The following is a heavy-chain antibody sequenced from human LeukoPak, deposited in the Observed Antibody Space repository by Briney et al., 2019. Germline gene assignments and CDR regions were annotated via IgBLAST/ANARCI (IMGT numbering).Heavy chain of an antibody. CDR2: ISSSSSYI. D-gene: IGHD1-1*01. V-gene: IGHV3-21*01. CDR1: GFTFSSYS. Sequence: GGSLRLSCAASGFTFSSYSMNWVRQAPGKGLEWVSSISSSSSYIYYADSVKGRFTISRDNAKNSRYLQMNSLRAEDTAVYYCARAYNWNDPSPFDYWGQGTLVTVSS. CDR3: ARAYNWNDPSPFDY. J-gene: IGHJ4*02.